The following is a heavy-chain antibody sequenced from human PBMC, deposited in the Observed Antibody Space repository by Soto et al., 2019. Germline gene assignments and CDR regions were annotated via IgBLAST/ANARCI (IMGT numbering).Heavy chain of an antibody. V-gene: IGHV1-69*02. D-gene: IGHD5-18*01. CDR1: GGTFSSYT. Sequence: GASVKVSCKASGGTFSSYTISWVRQAPGQGLEWMGRIIPILGIANYAQKFQGRVTITADKSTSTAYMELSSLRSEDTAVYYCARSNGVQLWLGNPAYYYYYMDVWGKGTTVTVSS. CDR3: ARSNGVQLWLGNPAYYYYYMDV. CDR2: IIPILGIA. J-gene: IGHJ6*03.